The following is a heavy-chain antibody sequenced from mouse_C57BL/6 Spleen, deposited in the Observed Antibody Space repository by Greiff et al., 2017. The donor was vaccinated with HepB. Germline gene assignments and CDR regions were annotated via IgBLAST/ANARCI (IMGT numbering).Heavy chain of an antibody. CDR1: GYTFTSYW. CDR3: ARGGYSPFAY. Sequence: QVLLQQSGADLVKPGASVKLSCKASGYTFTSYWMHWVKQRPGQGLEWIGNINPSSGYTKYNQKFKGKATMTADKSSSTAYMQLSSLTYEDSAVYYCARGGYSPFAYWSRGTLVAVSA. CDR2: INPSSGYT. J-gene: IGHJ3*01. V-gene: IGHV1-7*01.